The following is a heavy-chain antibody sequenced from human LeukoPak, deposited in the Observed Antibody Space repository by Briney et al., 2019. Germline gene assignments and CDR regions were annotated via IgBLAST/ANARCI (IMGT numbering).Heavy chain of an antibody. Sequence: PGGSLRLSCAASGFTFSSYSMNWVRQAPGKGLEWVSFISSSSSYIYYADLVKGRFTISRDNAKNSLYLQMNSLRAEDTAVYYCAREGATSSVDYWGQGTLVTVSS. CDR1: GFTFSSYS. J-gene: IGHJ4*02. V-gene: IGHV3-21*01. D-gene: IGHD5-12*01. CDR2: ISSSSSYI. CDR3: AREGATSSVDY.